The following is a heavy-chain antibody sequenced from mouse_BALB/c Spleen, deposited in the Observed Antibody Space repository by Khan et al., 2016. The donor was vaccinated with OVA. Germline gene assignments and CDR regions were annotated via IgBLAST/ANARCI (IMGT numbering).Heavy chain of an antibody. D-gene: IGHD3-3*01. CDR1: GYTFPEYT. Sequence: VQLKESGPELVKPGASVKISCKTSGYTFPEYTVHWVKQSLGKSLDWFGVINPKNGGTAYNQKFKGKATLTVDKSSSTAYMEFRSLTSEDSAVYYCARDAGRYWGQGTSVTVAS. V-gene: IGHV1-18*01. J-gene: IGHJ4*01. CDR2: INPKNGGT. CDR3: ARDAGRY.